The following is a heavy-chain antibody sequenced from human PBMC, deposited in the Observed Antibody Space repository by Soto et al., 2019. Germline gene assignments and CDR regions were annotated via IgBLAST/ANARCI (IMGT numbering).Heavy chain of an antibody. Sequence: EVQLVESGGGLVKHGGSLRLSCAASGFTFGHVWISWVRQAPGKGLEWVGRIKSKTDGGTSDYAAPIKGRFTISRDDSKNTLYLQMNSLKAEDTAVYYCATGSSLGAPRWGQGTLVTVSS. V-gene: IGHV3-15*01. CDR2: IKSKTDGGTS. CDR3: ATGSSLGAPR. D-gene: IGHD3-16*01. J-gene: IGHJ4*02. CDR1: GFTFGHVW.